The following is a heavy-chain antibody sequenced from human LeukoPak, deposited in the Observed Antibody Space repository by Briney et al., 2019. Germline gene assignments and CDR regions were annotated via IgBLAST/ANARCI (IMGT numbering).Heavy chain of an antibody. CDR1: GYTFTGYY. CDR3: AVFPYYYGSGSYYTPFDY. J-gene: IGHJ4*02. D-gene: IGHD3-10*01. Sequence: ASVKVSCKASGYTFTGYYMHWVRQAPGQGLGWMGRINPNSGGTNYAQKFQGRVTMTRDTSISTAYMELSRLRSDDTAVYYCAVFPYYYGSGSYYTPFDYWGQGTLVTVSS. CDR2: INPNSGGT. V-gene: IGHV1-2*06.